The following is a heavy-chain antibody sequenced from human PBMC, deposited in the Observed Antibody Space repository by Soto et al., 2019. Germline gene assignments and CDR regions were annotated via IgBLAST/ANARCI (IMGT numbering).Heavy chain of an antibody. CDR3: AKDQGYCSGGSCFDYYYGMDV. CDR2: ISGSGGST. Sequence: EVQLLESGGGLVQPGGSLRLSCAASGFTFSSYAMSWVRQAPGKGLEWVSAISGSGGSTYYADSVKGRFTISRDNSKNTLYRQMNSLRAEDTAVYYCAKDQGYCSGGSCFDYYYGMDVWGQGTTVTVSS. CDR1: GFTFSSYA. V-gene: IGHV3-23*01. D-gene: IGHD2-15*01. J-gene: IGHJ6*02.